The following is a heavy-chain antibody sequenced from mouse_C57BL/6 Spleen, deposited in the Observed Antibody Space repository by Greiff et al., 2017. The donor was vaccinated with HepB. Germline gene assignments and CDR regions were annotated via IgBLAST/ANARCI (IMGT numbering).Heavy chain of an antibody. J-gene: IGHJ3*01. CDR1: GFNIKDDY. Sequence: EVQLQQSGAELVRPGASVKLSCTASGFNIKDDYMHWVKQRPEQGLEWIGWIDPENGDTEYASKFQGKATITADTSSNTAYLQLSSLTSEDTAVYYCTTIYDGYYSAYWGQGTRVTVSA. CDR3: TTIYDGYYSAY. D-gene: IGHD2-3*01. V-gene: IGHV14-4*01. CDR2: IDPENGDT.